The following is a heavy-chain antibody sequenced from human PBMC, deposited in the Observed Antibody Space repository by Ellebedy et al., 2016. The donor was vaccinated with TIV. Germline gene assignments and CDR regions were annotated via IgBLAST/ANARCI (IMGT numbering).Heavy chain of an antibody. CDR2: INSDGSST. CDR1: GFTFSSYA. CDR3: AKDRSSSVTTPKYYFDY. Sequence: GGSLRLXCAASGFTFSSYAMHWVRQAPGKGLVWVSRINSDGSSTSYADSVKGRFTISRDNAKNTLYLQMNSLRAEDTAVYYCAKDRSSSVTTPKYYFDYWGQGTLVTVSS. D-gene: IGHD4-17*01. J-gene: IGHJ4*02. V-gene: IGHV3-74*01.